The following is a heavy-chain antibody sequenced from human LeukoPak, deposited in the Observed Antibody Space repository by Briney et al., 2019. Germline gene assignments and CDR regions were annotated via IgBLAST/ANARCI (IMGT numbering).Heavy chain of an antibody. Sequence: ASVKVSCKASGYTFTSYYMHWVRQAPGQGLEWMGIINPSGGSTSYAQKFQGRVTMTRDTSTSTVYMELSSLRSEDTAVYYCARTDTAMVPYYYYYGMDVWCKGTTVTVSS. D-gene: IGHD5-18*01. J-gene: IGHJ6*04. CDR2: INPSGGST. CDR3: ARTDTAMVPYYYYYGMDV. CDR1: GYTFTSYY. V-gene: IGHV1-46*01.